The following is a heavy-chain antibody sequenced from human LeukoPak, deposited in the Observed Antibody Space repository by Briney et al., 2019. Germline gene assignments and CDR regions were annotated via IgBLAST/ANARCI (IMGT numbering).Heavy chain of an antibody. J-gene: IGHJ6*02. Sequence: PGASLRLSCAASGSTFTTYAMTWVRQAPGKGLEWVSSIGAGGAATFYSDSVKGRFTISRDNSMNTLYLQMNSLRADDTAVYYCGRPTKFWLIQGDGVDVWGQGTTVTVSS. CDR2: IGAGGAAT. CDR1: GSTFTTYA. V-gene: IGHV3-23*01. D-gene: IGHD6-19*01. CDR3: GRPTKFWLIQGDGVDV.